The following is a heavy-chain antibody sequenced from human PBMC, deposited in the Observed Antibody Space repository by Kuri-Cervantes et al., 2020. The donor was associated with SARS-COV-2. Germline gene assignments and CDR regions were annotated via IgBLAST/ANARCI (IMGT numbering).Heavy chain of an antibody. V-gene: IGHV4-38-2*01. CDR2: IYHRGSS. Sequence: SETLSLTCAVSGYSNSSGYYWGWIRQPPGKGLEWIGIIYHRGSSYYNPSLRSRVTVSVDTSKNQFSLKLSSVTAADTAVYYCARRGAGSSSAAFDIWGQGTMVTVSS. J-gene: IGHJ3*02. CDR1: GYSNSSGYY. CDR3: ARRGAGSSSAAFDI. D-gene: IGHD6-6*01.